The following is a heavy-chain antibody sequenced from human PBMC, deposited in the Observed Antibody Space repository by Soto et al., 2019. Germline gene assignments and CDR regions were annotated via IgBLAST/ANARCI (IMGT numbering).Heavy chain of an antibody. D-gene: IGHD6-6*01. CDR3: ARRAFGSSRSFDI. J-gene: IGHJ3*02. CDR2: ISDSGGLT. CDR1: GFAFSSHP. V-gene: IGHV3-23*01. Sequence: GGSLRLSCAASGFAFSSHPMSWVRQAPERGLEWVSGISDSGGLTYNADSVKGRFTISRDNSKNTLYLQMNSLRAEDMALYYCARRAFGSSRSFDIWGQGTMVTVSS.